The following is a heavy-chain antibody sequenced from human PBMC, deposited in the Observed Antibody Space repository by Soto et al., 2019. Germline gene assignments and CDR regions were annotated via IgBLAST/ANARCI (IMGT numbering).Heavy chain of an antibody. V-gene: IGHV3-11*01. CDR2: IGRVGNYV. CDR3: ARVSVGVAAETLWVGAVDV. D-gene: IGHD6-13*01. Sequence: QVQLVESGGGLVKPGGSLRLSCAASGFNFSDYYMSWIRQAPGKGLEWVSYIGRVGNYVFYGDSVKGRFTISRDNANDSLFLQMDRLTTEDTAVYFCARVSVGVAAETLWVGAVDVWGQGTTVTVSS. J-gene: IGHJ6*02. CDR1: GFNFSDYY.